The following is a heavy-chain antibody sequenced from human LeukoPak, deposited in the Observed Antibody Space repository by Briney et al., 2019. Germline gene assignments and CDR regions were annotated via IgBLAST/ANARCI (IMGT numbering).Heavy chain of an antibody. CDR2: IYYSGST. CDR3: ASIRRPHTSSITMVRGVTHFDY. D-gene: IGHD3-10*01. CDR1: GYSISSGYY. J-gene: IGHJ4*02. V-gene: IGHV4-38-2*02. Sequence: SETLSLTCTVSGYSISSGYYWGWIRQPPGKGLEWIGSIYYSGSTYYNPSLKSRVTISVDTSKNQFSLKLSSVTAADTAVYYCASIRRPHTSSITMVRGVTHFDYWGQGTLVTVSS.